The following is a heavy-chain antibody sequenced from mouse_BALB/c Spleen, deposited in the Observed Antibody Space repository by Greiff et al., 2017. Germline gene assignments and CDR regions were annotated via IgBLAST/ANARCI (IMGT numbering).Heavy chain of an antibody. D-gene: IGHD2-10*02. CDR2: IYPGSGST. V-gene: IGHV14-4*02. CDR3: AKYGNYVPYYYAMDY. CDR1: GFNIKDYY. J-gene: IGHJ4*01. Sequence: VQLQQSGAELVRSGASVKLSCTASGFNIKDYYMHWVKQRPEQGLEWIGEIYPGSGSTYYNEKFKGKATLTADKSSNTAYMQLSSLTSEDSAVYYCAKYGNYVPYYYAMDYWGQGTSVTVSS.